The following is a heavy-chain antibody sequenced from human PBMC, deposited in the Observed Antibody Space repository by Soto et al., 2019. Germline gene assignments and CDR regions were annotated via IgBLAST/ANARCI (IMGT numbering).Heavy chain of an antibody. CDR1: GGPISSYY. CDR3: ARGSSGWPPRLDY. V-gene: IGHV4-59*01. Sequence: QVQLQESGPGLMKPSETLSLNCTVSGGPISSYYWSWIRQSPGKGLEWIGYIYYSGSTNYNPSLKSRFTISVDTSKNQFSLELSSVTAADTAVYYCARGSSGWPPRLDYWGQGTLVTVSS. D-gene: IGHD6-19*01. J-gene: IGHJ4*02. CDR2: IYYSGST.